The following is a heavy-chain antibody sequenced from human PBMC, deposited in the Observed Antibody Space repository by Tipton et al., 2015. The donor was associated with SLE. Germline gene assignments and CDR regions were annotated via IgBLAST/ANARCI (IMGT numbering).Heavy chain of an antibody. Sequence: LRLSCAVSGFTFSSYWMSWVRQPPGKGLEWIGEINYSGSTNYNPSLKSRVTISVDTSKNQFSLKLNSVTAADTAVYYCARGPRWAPLCEFWGQGTLVTVSS. CDR2: INYSGST. J-gene: IGHJ4*02. V-gene: IGHV4-34*01. CDR3: ARGPRWAPLCEF. D-gene: IGHD1-26*01. CDR1: GFTFSSYW.